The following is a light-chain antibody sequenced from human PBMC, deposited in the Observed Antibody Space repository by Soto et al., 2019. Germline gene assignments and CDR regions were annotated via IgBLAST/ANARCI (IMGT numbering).Light chain of an antibody. CDR3: CSYAGISTFVV. V-gene: IGLV2-23*03. Sequence: QSALTQPASVSGSPGQSITLSCTGTSSDVGTYNLVSWYQQHPGKAPKLMIYEGSKRPSGVSNRFSGSKSGNTASLTISGLQAEDEAYYDCCSYAGISTFVVFGGGTKLTVL. CDR1: SSDVGTYNL. CDR2: EGS. J-gene: IGLJ2*01.